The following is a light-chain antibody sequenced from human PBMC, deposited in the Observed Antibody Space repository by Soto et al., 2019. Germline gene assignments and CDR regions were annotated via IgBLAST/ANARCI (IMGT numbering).Light chain of an antibody. CDR2: RNN. Sequence: QSVLPQPPSVSGAPGQRVTISCSGSSSNIGTDNEVHWYQQLPGTAPKLLIYRNNKRPSGVPERFSGSKSGTSASVAITGLQAEDDAVYYCQSYDTILTTYVFGTGTKLPVL. CDR3: QSYDTILTTYV. J-gene: IGLJ1*01. V-gene: IGLV1-40*01. CDR1: SSNIGTDNE.